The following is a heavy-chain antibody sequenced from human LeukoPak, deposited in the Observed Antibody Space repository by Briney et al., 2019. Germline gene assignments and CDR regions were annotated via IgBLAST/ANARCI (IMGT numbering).Heavy chain of an antibody. Sequence: PGGSLRLPCVVSGFTFSRATMNWVRQAPGKGLEWVSSISSTSTHINYADSVKGRFTISRDNAKKSLYLQMNGLRGEDTAMYYCASDDYGDYEDGFDIWGQGTMVTVSS. D-gene: IGHD4-17*01. CDR2: ISSTSTHI. CDR3: ASDDYGDYEDGFDI. CDR1: GFTFSRAT. V-gene: IGHV3-21*01. J-gene: IGHJ3*02.